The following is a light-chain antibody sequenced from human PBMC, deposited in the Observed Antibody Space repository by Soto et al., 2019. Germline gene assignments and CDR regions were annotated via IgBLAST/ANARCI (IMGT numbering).Light chain of an antibody. CDR2: EVS. V-gene: IGLV2-14*01. J-gene: IGLJ3*02. Sequence: QSALTQPASVSGSPGQSITISCTGTSSDIGSYNRVSWYQPPPGTAPKLMIYEVSNRPSGVSNRISGSKSGNTASLTISGLQAEDEADYYCSSYTSSSFWVFGGGTKLTVL. CDR1: SSDIGSYNR. CDR3: SSYTSSSFWV.